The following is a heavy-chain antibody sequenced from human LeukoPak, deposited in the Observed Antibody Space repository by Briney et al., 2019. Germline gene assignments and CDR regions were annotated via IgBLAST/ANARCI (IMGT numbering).Heavy chain of an antibody. CDR1: GFTFSDYY. Sequence: GGSLRLSCAASGFTFSDYYMSWIRQAPGKGLEWVSYISTSGSTIYYADSVKGRFTISRDNANNSLYLQMNSLRSEDTAVYYCARAPIAHDYGTGAFDIWGQGTMVTVAS. J-gene: IGHJ3*02. D-gene: IGHD3-10*01. CDR3: ARAPIAHDYGTGAFDI. CDR2: ISTSGSTI. V-gene: IGHV3-11*01.